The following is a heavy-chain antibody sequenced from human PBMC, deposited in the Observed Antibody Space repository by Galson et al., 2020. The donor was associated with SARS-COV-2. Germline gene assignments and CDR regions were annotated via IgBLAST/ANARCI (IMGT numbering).Heavy chain of an antibody. D-gene: IGHD3-10*01. CDR3: AHRGRLTMVRGPVFDF. V-gene: IGHV2-5*02. CDR2: IYWDDDK. J-gene: IGHJ4*01. CDR1: GFSLSTSGVG. Sequence: SGPTLVKPTQTLTLTCTFSGFSLSTSGVGVGWIREPPGKALEWLALIYWDDDKRYSPSLKSRLTVTKDTSKNQVVLTMTNMDPVDTATYYCAHRGRLTMVRGPVFDFWGQGILVTVSS.